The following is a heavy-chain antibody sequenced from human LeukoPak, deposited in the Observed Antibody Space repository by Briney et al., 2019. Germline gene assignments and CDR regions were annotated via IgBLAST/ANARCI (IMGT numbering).Heavy chain of an antibody. D-gene: IGHD4-17*01. CDR3: ARAGSTVTMLYPFDH. CDR2: TYYSGST. CDR1: GGSIRRYY. Sequence: PSETLSLTCTVSGGSIRRYYWSWIRQPPGKGLEWIGYTYYSGSTNYNPSLKSRVSISVDTSKNQFSLKMSSVTAADTAVYYCARAGSTVTMLYPFDHWGQGTLVTVSS. J-gene: IGHJ4*02. V-gene: IGHV4-59*01.